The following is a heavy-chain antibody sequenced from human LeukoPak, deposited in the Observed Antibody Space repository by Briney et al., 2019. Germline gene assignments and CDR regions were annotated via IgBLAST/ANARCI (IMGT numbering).Heavy chain of an antibody. CDR3: AKGCTNGVCYLPRYYYYYGMDV. V-gene: IGHV3-23*01. D-gene: IGHD2-8*01. CDR1: GFTFSSYA. J-gene: IGHJ6*02. Sequence: PGGSLRLFCAASGFTFSSYAMSWVRQAPGKGLGWVSAISGSGGSTYYADSVKGRFTISRGNSKNTLYLQMNSLRAEDTAVYYCAKGCTNGVCYLPRYYYYYGMDVWGQGTTVTVSS. CDR2: ISGSGGST.